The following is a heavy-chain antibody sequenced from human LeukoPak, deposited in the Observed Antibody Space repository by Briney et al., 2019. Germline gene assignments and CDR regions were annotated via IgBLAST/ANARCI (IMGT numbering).Heavy chain of an antibody. D-gene: IGHD3-22*01. CDR2: ISNSGGGL. J-gene: IGHJ4*02. CDR1: EFTFRNFA. CDR3: AKVTHYDSSAYPSPFDY. Sequence: PGGSLRLSCAASEFTFRNFAMNWVRQAPGKGLEWVSAISNSGGGLYYADSVKGRFTISRDNSKNTLYLQMSSLRVEDTAVYYCAKVTHYDSSAYPSPFDYWGQGTLVTVSS. V-gene: IGHV3-23*01.